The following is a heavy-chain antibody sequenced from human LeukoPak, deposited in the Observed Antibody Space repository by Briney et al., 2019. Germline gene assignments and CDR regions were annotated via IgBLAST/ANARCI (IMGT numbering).Heavy chain of an antibody. CDR1: GGSFSGYY. D-gene: IGHD5-18*01. Sequence: SETLSLTCAVYGGSFSGYYWSWIRQPPGKGLEWIGEINHSGSTNYNPSLKSRVTISVDTSKNQFSLKLSSVTAADTAVYYCVRVPYTAMVGYHYYYMDVWGKGTTVTVSS. V-gene: IGHV4-34*01. CDR3: VRVPYTAMVGYHYYYMDV. J-gene: IGHJ6*03. CDR2: INHSGST.